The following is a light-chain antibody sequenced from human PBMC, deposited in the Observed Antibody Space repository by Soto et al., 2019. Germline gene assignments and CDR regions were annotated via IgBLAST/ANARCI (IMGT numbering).Light chain of an antibody. Sequence: IVLAYTPTTQSVSPGERATVSCRASQSVSSNLAWYQQKPGQTPSLLIYAASTMAAGIPARFSGSGSGTDFTLTISRLEPEDVAVYYCQKFGSAPCTFGGGTKVDIK. V-gene: IGKV3-20*01. CDR2: AAS. CDR1: QSVSSN. CDR3: QKFGSAPCT. J-gene: IGKJ4*02.